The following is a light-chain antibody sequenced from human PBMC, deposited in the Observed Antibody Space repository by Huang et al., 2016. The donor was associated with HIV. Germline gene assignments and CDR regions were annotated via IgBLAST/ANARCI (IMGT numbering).Light chain of an antibody. V-gene: IGKV3-20*01. CDR2: GAS. J-gene: IGKJ1*01. CDR1: QRVNVNY. Sequence: ENVLTQSPGTLSLSPGERATLSCRASQRVNVNYLAWYQQKPGQAPRLLIDGASTRATGIPDRFRGSGSGTDFTLTIIRLAPEDFAVYYCQQYGSSGTFGQGTRVDI. CDR3: QQYGSSGT.